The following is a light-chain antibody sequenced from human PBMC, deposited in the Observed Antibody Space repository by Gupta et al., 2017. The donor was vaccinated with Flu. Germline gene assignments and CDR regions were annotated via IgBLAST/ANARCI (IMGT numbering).Light chain of an antibody. CDR2: DAS. V-gene: IGKV3-11*01. CDR1: QRVGSH. J-gene: IGKJ4*01. Sequence: EIVLTQSPVTLSLSPGERATLSCRASQRVGSHLAWYQQKPGQVPKLLIHDASNRATDIPARFSGSGSGTDFTLTISSLEPEDFAFYYCQQRSNCPLTFGGGTEVEIK. CDR3: QQRSNCPLT.